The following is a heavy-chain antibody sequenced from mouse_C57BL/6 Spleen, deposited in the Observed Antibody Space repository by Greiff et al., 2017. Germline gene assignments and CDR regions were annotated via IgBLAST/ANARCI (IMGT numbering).Heavy chain of an antibody. CDR3: ARRGPYYAMDY. CDR2: INPGSGGT. V-gene: IGHV1-54*01. CDR1: GYAFTNYL. Sequence: VQLQQPGAELVRPGTSVKVSCKASGYAFTNYLIEWVKQRPGQGLEWIGVINPGSGGTNYNEKFKGKATLTEDKSSSTAYMQLSSLTSEDSAVYFGARRGPYYAMDYWGQGTSVTVSS. J-gene: IGHJ4*01.